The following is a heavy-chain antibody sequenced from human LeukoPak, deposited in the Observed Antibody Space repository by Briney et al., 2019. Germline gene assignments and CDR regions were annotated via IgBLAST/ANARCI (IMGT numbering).Heavy chain of an antibody. V-gene: IGHV4-59*01. CDR2: MYYSGTT. J-gene: IGHJ4*02. CDR1: GGSISSYY. CDR3: ASSNSGYNHRASY. D-gene: IGHD5-12*01. Sequence: PSETLSLTCTVSGGSISSYYWSWIRQPPGRGLEWIGYMYYSGTTNYNPSLKSRVTISVDTSKNHFSLKLSSVTAADTAVYYCASSNSGYNHRASYWGQGALVTVSS.